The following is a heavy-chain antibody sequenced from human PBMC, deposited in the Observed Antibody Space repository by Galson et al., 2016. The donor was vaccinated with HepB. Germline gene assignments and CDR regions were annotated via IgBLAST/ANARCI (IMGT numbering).Heavy chain of an antibody. D-gene: IGHD2-2*01. CDR1: GYTFTSYY. CDR2: IKPSGGST. V-gene: IGHV1-46*01. CDR3: ARDQSRGYYGSSAMYYFDY. Sequence: SVKVSCKASGYTFTSYYIHWVRQAPGQGLEWMGMIKPSGGSTTYAQKFQGRVTVTRDTSTSTVYMDLGSLRSDDTAVYFCARDQSRGYYGSSAMYYFDYWGQGTLVTVSS. J-gene: IGHJ4*02.